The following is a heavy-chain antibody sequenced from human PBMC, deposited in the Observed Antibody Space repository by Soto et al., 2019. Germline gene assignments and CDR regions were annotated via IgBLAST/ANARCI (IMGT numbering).Heavy chain of an antibody. V-gene: IGHV3-23*01. Sequence: GGSRLSCAASGFTFNTYVMNWARQAPGKGLEWVSTISYSADKTHYADSVKGRFTISRDNSRDTLFLQMNSLRADDAAVYYCARRARTATTNWGAFDVWGQGTMVTVSS. D-gene: IGHD1-7*01. CDR2: ISYSADKT. J-gene: IGHJ3*01. CDR1: GFTFNTYV. CDR3: ARRARTATTNWGAFDV.